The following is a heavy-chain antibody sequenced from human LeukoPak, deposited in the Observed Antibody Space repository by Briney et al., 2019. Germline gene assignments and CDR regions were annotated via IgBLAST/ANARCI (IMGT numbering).Heavy chain of an antibody. V-gene: IGHV3-15*01. Sequence: GRSLRLSCAASGFTFSDVWMTWVRQAPRRGMEWVGRIKTKTDGATTDYAAPVKGRFTILRDDSANMLYLQMTSLRTEDTALYYCTTATELIVATVPDNWGQGTLVTVSS. J-gene: IGHJ4*02. CDR1: GFTFSDVW. D-gene: IGHD5-12*01. CDR3: TTATELIVATVPDN. CDR2: IKTKTDGATT.